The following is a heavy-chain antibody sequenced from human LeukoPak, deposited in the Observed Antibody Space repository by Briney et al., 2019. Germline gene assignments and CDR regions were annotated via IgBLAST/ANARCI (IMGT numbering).Heavy chain of an antibody. CDR3: AKDPNGDYIGTFDV. J-gene: IGHJ3*01. CDR1: GFTFSSYA. D-gene: IGHD4-17*01. V-gene: IGHV3-30-3*01. CDR2: ILYDASNK. Sequence: GRSLRLSCAASGFTFSSYAMHWVRQAPGKGLEWVAVILYDASNKYYADSVKGRFTISRDNSKNTLYLQMNSLRAEDTAVYYCAKDPNGDYIGTFDVWGQGTMVTVSS.